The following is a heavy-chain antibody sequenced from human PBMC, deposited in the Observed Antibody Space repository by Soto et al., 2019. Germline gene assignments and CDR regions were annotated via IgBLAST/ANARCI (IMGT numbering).Heavy chain of an antibody. D-gene: IGHD2-15*01. CDR2: IYYSGST. CDR1: VGSISSGGYY. J-gene: IGHJ5*02. V-gene: IGHV4-31*03. Sequence: SGTLSLTGTVSVGSISSGGYYWSWIRQHPGKCLEWIGYIYYSGSTYYNPSLKSRVTISVDTSKNQFPLKLSSVTAADTAVSSCASDQRYCSGGSCYRFDPWGQGTLVTFYS. CDR3: ASDQRYCSGGSCYRFDP.